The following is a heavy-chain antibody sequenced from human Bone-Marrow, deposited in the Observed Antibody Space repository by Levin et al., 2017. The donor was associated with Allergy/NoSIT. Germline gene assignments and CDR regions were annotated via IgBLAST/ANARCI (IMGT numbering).Heavy chain of an antibody. CDR3: AREPTGWFDP. J-gene: IGHJ5*02. CDR1: GISIHSDA. CDR2: IYYTGRT. V-gene: IGHV4-59*01. Sequence: SQTLSLTCTVSGISIHSDAWSWIRQFPGKGLEWIGYIYYTGRTNYNPSLKNRVTISVDSSKTQFSLRLSSVTAADTAVYYCAREPTGWFDPWGQGTLVTVSS. D-gene: IGHD1-14*01.